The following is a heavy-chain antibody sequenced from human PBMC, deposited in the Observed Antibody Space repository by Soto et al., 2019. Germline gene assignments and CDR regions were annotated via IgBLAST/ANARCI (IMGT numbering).Heavy chain of an antibody. CDR1: GGSISSSSYY. V-gene: IGHV4-39*01. J-gene: IGHJ5*02. CDR2: IYYSGST. D-gene: IGHD6-13*01. Sequence: QLQLQESGPGLVKPSETLSLTCTVSGGSISSSSYYWGWIRQPPGKGLEWIGSIYYSGSTYYNPSLKSRVTISVDTSKNQFSLKLSSVTAADTAVYYCARHSHQQLVNWFDPWGQGTLVTVSS. CDR3: ARHSHQQLVNWFDP.